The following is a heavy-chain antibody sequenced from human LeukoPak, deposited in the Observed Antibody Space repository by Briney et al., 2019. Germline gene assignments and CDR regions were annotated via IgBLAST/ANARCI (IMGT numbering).Heavy chain of an antibody. CDR1: GFTFDDYA. V-gene: IGHV3-9*01. D-gene: IGHD6-19*01. CDR2: ISWNSGSI. Sequence: PGGSLRLSCAASGFTFDDYAMHWVRQAPGKGLEWVSGISWNSGSIGYADSVKGRFTISRDNAKNSLYLQMNSLRAEDTALYYCAKDMGYSSGFDPWGQGTLVTVSS. J-gene: IGHJ5*02. CDR3: AKDMGYSSGFDP.